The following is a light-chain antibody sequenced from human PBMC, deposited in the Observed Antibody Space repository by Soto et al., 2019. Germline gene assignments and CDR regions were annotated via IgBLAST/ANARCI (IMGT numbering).Light chain of an antibody. CDR3: QQYDDWPPFT. CDR2: GAS. J-gene: IGKJ2*01. V-gene: IGKV3-15*01. CDR1: HSVHSN. Sequence: EVVLTQTPATLSVSPGEGATLSCRASHSVHSNLSWYQQKPGQAPRLLIFGASTRATDIPARCSGSGSGTEFTLTISSLQSEDFAVYYCQQYDDWPPFTCGQGTKVEIK.